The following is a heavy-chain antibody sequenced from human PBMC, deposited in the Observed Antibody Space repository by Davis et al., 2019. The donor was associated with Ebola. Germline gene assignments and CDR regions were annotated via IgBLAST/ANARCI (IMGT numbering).Heavy chain of an antibody. CDR3: ARAFWSGYYTYFDY. J-gene: IGHJ4*02. Sequence: GESLKISCAASGFTFSSYSMNWVRQAPGKGLEWVSYISSSSSTIYYADSVKGRFTISRDNAKNALYLQMNSLRDEDTAVYYCARAFWSGYYTYFDYWGQGTLVTVSS. CDR1: GFTFSSYS. D-gene: IGHD3-3*01. V-gene: IGHV3-48*02. CDR2: ISSSSSTI.